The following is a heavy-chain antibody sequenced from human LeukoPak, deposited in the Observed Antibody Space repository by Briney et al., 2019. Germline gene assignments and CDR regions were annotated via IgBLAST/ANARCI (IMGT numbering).Heavy chain of an antibody. D-gene: IGHD6-19*01. V-gene: IGHV3-7*01. J-gene: IGHJ4*02. CDR3: ATDPSGPSDSSGWYYFDN. CDR1: GFIVSNYC. CDR2: VKQDASET. Sequence: GGSLRLSCAASGFIVSNYCMGWVRQAPGKGLEWVAYVKQDASETYYVDSVRGRFSISRDNAKNSLFLQMNSLRAEDTAVYYCATDPSGPSDSSGWYYFDNWGQGTLVTVSS.